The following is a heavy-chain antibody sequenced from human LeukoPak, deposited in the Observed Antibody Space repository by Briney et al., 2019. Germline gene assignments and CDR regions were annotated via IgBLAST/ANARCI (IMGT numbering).Heavy chain of an antibody. D-gene: IGHD3-22*01. Sequence: TGRSLRLSCAASGFTFSSYAMSWVRQAPGKGLEWVSAISGSGGSTYYADSVKGRFTISRDNSKNTLYLQMNSLRAEDTAVYYCAKGGITMIVVVITQTTYYFDYWGQGTLVTVSS. V-gene: IGHV3-23*01. J-gene: IGHJ4*02. CDR3: AKGGITMIVVVITQTTYYFDY. CDR1: GFTFSSYA. CDR2: ISGSGGST.